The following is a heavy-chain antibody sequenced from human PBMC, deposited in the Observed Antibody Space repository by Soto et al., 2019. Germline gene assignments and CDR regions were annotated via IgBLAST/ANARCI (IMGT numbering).Heavy chain of an antibody. J-gene: IGHJ4*02. V-gene: IGHV4-4*03. CDR2: VYHSGST. Sequence: KTPETLSLTCAVSGDSISSNHWWSWVRQPPGKGLEWIGEVYHSGSTFYNPSLKSRVTISVDKSRSQFSLRLTSVTAADTAIYYCAGLQTTVSSSDYWGQGTLVTVSS. D-gene: IGHD4-4*01. CDR1: GDSISSNHW. CDR3: AGLQTTVSSSDY.